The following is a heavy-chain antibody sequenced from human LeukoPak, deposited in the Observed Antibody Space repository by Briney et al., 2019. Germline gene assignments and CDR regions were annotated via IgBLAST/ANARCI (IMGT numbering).Heavy chain of an antibody. CDR1: GFTFSRYW. Sequence: GGSLRLSCAASGFTFSRYWMTWVRRGQGKGLEWVATINQDGSGEYYVDSVKGRFTISRDNAKNSLYLQISGLRAEDTAVYHCARKLYYYDTSPAGWFDPWGQGTLVTVS. J-gene: IGHJ5*02. CDR2: INQDGSGE. D-gene: IGHD3-22*01. V-gene: IGHV3-7*01. CDR3: ARKLYYYDTSPAGWFDP.